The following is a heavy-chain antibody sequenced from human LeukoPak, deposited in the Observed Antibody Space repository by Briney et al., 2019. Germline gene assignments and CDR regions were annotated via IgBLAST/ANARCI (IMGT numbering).Heavy chain of an antibody. Sequence: SETLSLTCTVSGVSISSYYWSWIRQPPGKGLEWIGYIYYSGSTNYNPSLKSRVTISVDTSKNQFSLKLSSVTAADTAAYYCARSVARRFYYYGSGDDAFDIWGQGTMVTVSS. V-gene: IGHV4-59*01. CDR1: GVSISSYY. J-gene: IGHJ3*02. CDR3: ARSVARRFYYYGSGDDAFDI. D-gene: IGHD3-10*01. CDR2: IYYSGST.